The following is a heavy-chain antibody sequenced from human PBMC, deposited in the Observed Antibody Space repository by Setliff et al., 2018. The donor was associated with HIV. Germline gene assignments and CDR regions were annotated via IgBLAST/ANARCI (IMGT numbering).Heavy chain of an antibody. CDR3: ASSDGSGTLRISRY. Sequence: PGGSLRLSCAASGFSFSTYAMHWVRQAPGKGLEYLSAISTNGDSTYYADSVKGRFTISRDNSKNTLYLQMGSLRTEDMAMYYCASSDGSGTLRISRYWGQGTLVTVSS. D-gene: IGHD3-10*01. V-gene: IGHV3-64*02. J-gene: IGHJ4*02. CDR2: ISTNGDST. CDR1: GFSFSTYA.